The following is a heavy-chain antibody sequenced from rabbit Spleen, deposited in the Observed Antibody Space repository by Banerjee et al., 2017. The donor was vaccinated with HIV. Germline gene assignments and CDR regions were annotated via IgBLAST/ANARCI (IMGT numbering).Heavy chain of an antibody. CDR2: IDIGSRDFT. Sequence: QEQLVESGGDLVKPEGSLTLTCTASGFSFSTSYYICWVRQAPGKGLEWIACIDIGSRDFTYYASWAKGRFTISKSSSTTVTLQMTSLTVADTATYFCAKDTGTSFSTYGMDLWGPGTLVTVS. V-gene: IGHV1S45*01. CDR3: AKDTGTSFSTYGMDL. D-gene: IGHD8-1*01. J-gene: IGHJ6*01. CDR1: GFSFSTSYY.